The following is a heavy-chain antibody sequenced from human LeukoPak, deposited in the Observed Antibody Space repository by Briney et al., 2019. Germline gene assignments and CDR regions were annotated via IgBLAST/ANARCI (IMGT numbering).Heavy chain of an antibody. CDR2: IYGGGDT. D-gene: IGHD3-22*01. CDR1: GFTVSIDY. J-gene: IGHJ4*02. Sequence: GGSLRLSCAASGFTVSIDYMGWVRQAPGKGLEYVSIIYGGGDTFYADSVKGRFTISRDNSKNTLYLQMNSLRAEDTAVYYCARDSHKLHSSAYFYFFDYWGQGTLVSVSS. CDR3: ARDSHKLHSSAYFYFFDY. V-gene: IGHV3-66*02.